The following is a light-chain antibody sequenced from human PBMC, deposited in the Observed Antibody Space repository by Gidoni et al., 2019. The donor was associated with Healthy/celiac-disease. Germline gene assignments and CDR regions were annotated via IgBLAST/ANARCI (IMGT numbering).Light chain of an antibody. CDR2: DAS. CDR3: QQYNSYIT. V-gene: IGKV1-5*01. J-gene: IGKJ5*01. Sequence: DIQMTPSPSTLSASVGDRVTITCWASQSISSWLAWYQQKPGKAPKLLIYDASSLESGVPSRFSGSGSGTEFTLTISSLQPDDFATYYCQQYNSYITFGQGTRLEIK. CDR1: QSISSW.